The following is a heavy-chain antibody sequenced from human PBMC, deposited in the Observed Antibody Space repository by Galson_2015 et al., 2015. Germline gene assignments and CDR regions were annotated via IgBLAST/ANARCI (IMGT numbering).Heavy chain of an antibody. CDR1: GFTFRNYA. D-gene: IGHD2-15*01. Sequence: SLRLSCAASGFTFRNYARSWVRQAPGKGLEWVSANSGGGGSTYYADSVKGRFTISRDNSKNTLYLQMNSLRADDTAIYYCAKEDLIGGFPDYWGQGTLVTVSS. V-gene: IGHV3-23*01. CDR2: NSGGGGST. CDR3: AKEDLIGGFPDY. J-gene: IGHJ4*02.